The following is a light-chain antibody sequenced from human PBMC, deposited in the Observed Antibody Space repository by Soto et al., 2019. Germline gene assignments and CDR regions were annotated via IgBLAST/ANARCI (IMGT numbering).Light chain of an antibody. J-gene: IGKJ1*01. CDR1: QSVSSN. CDR3: QQYNNWSGT. Sequence: DILMTQSPATLSLSPGGRATLSCRASQSVSSNLAWYQQKPGQAPRLLIQRASTRATGIPARFSGSGSGTEFTLTISSLQSEDFAVYFCQQYNNWSGTFGQWTKVEI. CDR2: RAS. V-gene: IGKV3-15*01.